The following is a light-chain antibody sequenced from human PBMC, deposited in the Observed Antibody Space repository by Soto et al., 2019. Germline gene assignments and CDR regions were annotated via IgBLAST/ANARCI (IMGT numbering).Light chain of an antibody. CDR3: QQYNNLPLT. V-gene: IGKV1-33*01. Sequence: DIQMTQSPSSLSASVGDRVTITCQASQAISNSLNWYHQKPGKAPKLLIFDAYHLQTGVPSRISGSGSGTDFTFNITSLQPEDIGTYYCQQYNNLPLTFGGGTKVDIK. CDR1: QAISNS. J-gene: IGKJ4*01. CDR2: DAY.